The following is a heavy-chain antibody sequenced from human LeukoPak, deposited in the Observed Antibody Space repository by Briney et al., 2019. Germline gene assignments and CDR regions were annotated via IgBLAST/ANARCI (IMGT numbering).Heavy chain of an antibody. D-gene: IGHD2-15*01. CDR1: GFTFSAYS. J-gene: IGHJ4*02. CDR2: ISASSTYI. CDR3: AREDLCSGGSCYYDY. Sequence: PGGSLRLSCAASGFTFSAYSVNWVRQAPGKGLEWVSSISASSTYIHYADSVKGRFTISRDNAKNSLYLQMNSLRAEDTAVYYCAREDLCSGGSCYYDYWGQGTLVTVSS. V-gene: IGHV3-21*01.